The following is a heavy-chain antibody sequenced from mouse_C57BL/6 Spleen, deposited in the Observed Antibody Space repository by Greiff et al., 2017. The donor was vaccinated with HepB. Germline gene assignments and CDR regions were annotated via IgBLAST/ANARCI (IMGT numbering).Heavy chain of an antibody. CDR2: IDPEDGDT. CDR3: ATPSYDSNYGFAY. CDR1: GFNIKDYY. Sequence: VQLQQSGAELVKPGASVKLSCTASGFNIKDYYMHWVKQRTEQGLEWIGRIDPEDGDTKYAPKFQGKATITADTSSNTAYLQLSSLTSEDTAVYYCATPSYDSNYGFAYWGQGTLVTVSA. J-gene: IGHJ3*01. V-gene: IGHV14-2*01. D-gene: IGHD2-5*01.